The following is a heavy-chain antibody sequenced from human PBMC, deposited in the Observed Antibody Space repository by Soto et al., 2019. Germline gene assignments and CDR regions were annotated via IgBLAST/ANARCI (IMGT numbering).Heavy chain of an antibody. J-gene: IGHJ6*02. CDR2: ISGYNGDT. V-gene: IGHV1-18*01. CDR3: AREGVRPYYYYGMDV. CDR1: GYSFTTYG. Sequence: QVHLVQSGAEVKKPGASVKVSCKASGYSFTTYGISWVRQAPGQGLEWMGWISGYNGDTNYAQNFQARVTMTTDTSTSTAYXELRSLRSDDTAVYYCAREGVRPYYYYGMDVWGQGTTVTVSS. D-gene: IGHD2-21*01.